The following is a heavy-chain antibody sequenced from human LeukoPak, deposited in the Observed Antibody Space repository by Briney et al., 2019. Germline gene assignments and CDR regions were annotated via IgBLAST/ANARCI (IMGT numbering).Heavy chain of an antibody. CDR1: GGSFSGYY. CDR3: ARGTSGSGWYGYYYYMDV. D-gene: IGHD6-19*01. J-gene: IGHJ6*03. Sequence: PSETLSLTCAVYGGSFSGYYWSWIRQPPGKGLEWIGSIYYSGSTYYNPSLKSRVTISVDTPKNQFSLKLSSVTAADTAVYYCARGTSGSGWYGYYYYMDVWGKGTTVTISS. CDR2: IYYSGST. V-gene: IGHV4-34*01.